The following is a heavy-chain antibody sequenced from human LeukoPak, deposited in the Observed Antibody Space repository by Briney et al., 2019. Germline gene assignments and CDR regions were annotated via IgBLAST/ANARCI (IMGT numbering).Heavy chain of an antibody. CDR2: IWHDASNT. Sequence: GGSLRLSCAASELPFSSYGMHWVRQAPGKGLESVAVIWHDASNTYYVDSVKGRFTTSRDNSKNTLYLQLNSLRAEDTAVYYSARAGPQGFGADVWGQGTTVIVSS. CDR3: ARAGPQGFGADV. D-gene: IGHD3-10*01. J-gene: IGHJ6*02. CDR1: ELPFSSYG. V-gene: IGHV3-33*01.